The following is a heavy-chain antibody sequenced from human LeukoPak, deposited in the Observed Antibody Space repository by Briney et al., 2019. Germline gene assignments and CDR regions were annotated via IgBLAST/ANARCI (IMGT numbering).Heavy chain of an antibody. V-gene: IGHV4-39*01. CDR2: IYYSGST. CDR3: ASLGESSDYYWHFQH. D-gene: IGHD3-22*01. CDR1: GGSISSSSYY. J-gene: IGHJ1*01. Sequence: SETLSLTCTVSGGSISSSSYYWGWIRQPPGKGLEWIGSIYYSGSTYYNPSLKSRVTISVDTSKNQFSLKLSSVTAADTAVYYCASLGESSDYYWHFQHWGQGTLITVSS.